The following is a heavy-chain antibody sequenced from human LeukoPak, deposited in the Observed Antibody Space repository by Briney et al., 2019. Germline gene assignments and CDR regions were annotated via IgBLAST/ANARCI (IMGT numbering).Heavy chain of an antibody. CDR2: ISSSGSTI. CDR1: GFTFSSYW. V-gene: IGHV3-48*01. Sequence: GGSLRLSCAASGFTFSSYWMSWVRQAPGKGLEWVSYISSSGSTIYYADSVKGRFTISRDNSKNTLYLQMNSLRAEDTAVYYCARAPGYGAAYYFDYWGQGTLVTVSS. D-gene: IGHD1-1*01. CDR3: ARAPGYGAAYYFDY. J-gene: IGHJ4*02.